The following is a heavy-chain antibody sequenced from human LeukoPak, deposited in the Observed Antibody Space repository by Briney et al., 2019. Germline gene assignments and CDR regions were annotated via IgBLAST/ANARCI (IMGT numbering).Heavy chain of an antibody. CDR1: GFTFGNAW. V-gene: IGHV3-15*01. Sequence: PGGSLRLACAASGFTFGNAWMNWVRQAPGKGLEWVVRIKTKQDGGTTDYATPVKGRFTISRDDSRNTLYLQMNSLRTDDTAIYYCTAIREYCDSAGCYSPYFYYYMDVWGKGTTVAVSS. CDR2: IKTKQDGGTT. D-gene: IGHD2-15*01. CDR3: TAIREYCDSAGCYSPYFYYYMDV. J-gene: IGHJ6*03.